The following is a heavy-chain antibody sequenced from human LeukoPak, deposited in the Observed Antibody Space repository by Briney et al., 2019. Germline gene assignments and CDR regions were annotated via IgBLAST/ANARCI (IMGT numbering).Heavy chain of an antibody. Sequence: GGSLRLSCAASGFTFSSYSMNWVRQAPGKGQEWVSSISSSSSYIYYADSVKGRFTISRDNAKNSLYLQMNSLRAEDTAVYYCARDLAPLPRTYYDFWSGSPNTYGMDVWGQGTTVTVSS. CDR1: GFTFSSYS. CDR3: ARDLAPLPRTYYDFWSGSPNTYGMDV. J-gene: IGHJ6*02. D-gene: IGHD3-3*01. CDR2: ISSSSSYI. V-gene: IGHV3-21*01.